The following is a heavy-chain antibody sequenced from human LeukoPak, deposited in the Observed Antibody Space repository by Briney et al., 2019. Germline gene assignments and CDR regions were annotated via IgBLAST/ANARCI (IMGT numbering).Heavy chain of an antibody. D-gene: IGHD6-19*01. V-gene: IGHV3-21*01. CDR1: GFTFSSYS. CDR3: ARDGLYSSGWQRNFDY. CDR2: ISSSSSYI. J-gene: IGHJ4*02. Sequence: GGSLRLSCAASGFTFSSYSMNWVRQAPGKGLEWVSSISSSSSYIYYADSVRGRFTISRDNAKNSLYLQMNSLRAEDTAVYYCARDGLYSSGWQRNFDYWGQGTLVTVSS.